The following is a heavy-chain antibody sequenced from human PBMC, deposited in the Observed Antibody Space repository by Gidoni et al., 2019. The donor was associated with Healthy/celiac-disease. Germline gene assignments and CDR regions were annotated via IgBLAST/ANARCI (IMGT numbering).Heavy chain of an antibody. CDR3: TTEPVYSSGWQRVDY. Sequence: EVQLVESGGGLVKPGGSLSLSCAASGFTFSNAWMSWVRQAPGKGLEWVGRMKSKTDGGTTDYAAPVKGRFTISRDDSKNTLYLQMNSLKTEDTAVYYCTTEPVYSSGWQRVDYWGQGTLVTVSS. CDR2: MKSKTDGGTT. D-gene: IGHD6-19*01. CDR1: GFTFSNAW. J-gene: IGHJ4*02. V-gene: IGHV3-15*01.